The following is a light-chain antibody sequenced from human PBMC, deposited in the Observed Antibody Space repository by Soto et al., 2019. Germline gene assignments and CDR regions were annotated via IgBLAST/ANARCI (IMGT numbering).Light chain of an antibody. CDR3: CSFAGNLFV. J-gene: IGLJ1*01. Sequence: QSALIQPRSVSGSPGQSVTISCAGTSSDVGRYAYVSWYQQHPGKVPKLIMYDVANRPSGVPDRFSGSKSGNTASLTISGLQPEDDADYYCCSFAGNLFVFGTGTKVTV. CDR1: SSDVGRYAY. CDR2: DVA. V-gene: IGLV2-11*01.